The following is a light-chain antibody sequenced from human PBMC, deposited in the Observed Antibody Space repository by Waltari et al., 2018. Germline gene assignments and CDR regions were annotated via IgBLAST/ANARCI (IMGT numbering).Light chain of an antibody. Sequence: DIQLTQSPPFLSASVGDTVTITCRASQLISSYLAWYQHNPGRAPKLLRHAASTLQPGVPSRFSGSVSGTDFTLTINNLQPEDFATYYCQQQRTFGQGTKVEI. CDR3: QQQRT. CDR2: AAS. J-gene: IGKJ1*01. CDR1: QLISSY. V-gene: IGKV1-9*01.